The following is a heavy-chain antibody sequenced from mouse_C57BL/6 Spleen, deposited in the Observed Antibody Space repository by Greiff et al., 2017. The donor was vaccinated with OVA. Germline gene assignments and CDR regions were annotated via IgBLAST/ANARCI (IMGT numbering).Heavy chain of an antibody. Sequence: EVHLVESEGGLVQPGSSMKLSCTASGFTFSDYYMAWVRQVPEKGLEWVANINYDGSSTYYLDSLKSRFIISRDNAKNILYLQMSSLKSEDTATYYCARELTSYYGNYSYAMDYWGQGTSVTVSS. V-gene: IGHV5-16*01. CDR3: ARELTSYYGNYSYAMDY. CDR1: GFTFSDYY. CDR2: INYDGSST. D-gene: IGHD2-1*01. J-gene: IGHJ4*01.